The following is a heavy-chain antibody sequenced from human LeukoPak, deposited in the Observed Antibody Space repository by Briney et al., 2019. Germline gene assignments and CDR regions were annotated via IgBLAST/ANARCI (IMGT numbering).Heavy chain of an antibody. CDR2: ISSSSSYI. Sequence: GGSLRLSCAASGFTFSSYEMNWVRQAPGKGLEWVSSISSSSSYIYYADSVKGRFTISRDNAKNSLYLQMNSLRAEDTAVYYCARIAAAGNGDAFDIWGQGTMVTVSS. V-gene: IGHV3-21*01. D-gene: IGHD6-13*01. CDR1: GFTFSSYE. J-gene: IGHJ3*02. CDR3: ARIAAAGNGDAFDI.